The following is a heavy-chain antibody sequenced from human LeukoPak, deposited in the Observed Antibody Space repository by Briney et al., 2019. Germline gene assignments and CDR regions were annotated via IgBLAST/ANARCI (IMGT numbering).Heavy chain of an antibody. J-gene: IGHJ4*02. CDR2: IYPGDSDT. CDR1: GYSFTSYW. Sequence: PGESLKISCKGSGYSFTSYWIGWVRQMPGKGLEWMGIIYPGDSDTRYSPSFQGQVTISADKSISTAHLQWSSLKASDTAMYYCARRGVRAAAGTAFDYWGQGTLVTVSS. D-gene: IGHD6-13*01. CDR3: ARRGVRAAAGTAFDY. V-gene: IGHV5-51*01.